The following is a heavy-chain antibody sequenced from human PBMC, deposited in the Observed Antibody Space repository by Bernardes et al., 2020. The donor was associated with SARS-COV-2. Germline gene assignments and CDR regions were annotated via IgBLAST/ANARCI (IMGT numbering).Heavy chain of an antibody. CDR3: ARALYDILTGYSTNWFDP. D-gene: IGHD3-9*01. V-gene: IGHV1-3*01. Sequence: ASVKVYCKASGYTFTRYALHWVRQAPGQRLEWMGWINAGNGNTKYSQKFQGRVTITRDTSASTVYMELSSLRSEDTAVYYCARALYDILTGYSTNWFDPWGQGTLVTVSS. J-gene: IGHJ5*02. CDR2: INAGNGNT. CDR1: GYTFTRYA.